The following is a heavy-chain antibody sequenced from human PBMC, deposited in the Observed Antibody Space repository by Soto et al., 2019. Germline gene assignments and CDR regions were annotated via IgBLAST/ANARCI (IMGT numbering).Heavy chain of an antibody. CDR2: IWYDGSNK. Sequence: PGGSLRLSCAASGFTFCNYGMHWARQAPGKGLEWVAVIWYDGSNKYYADPVKGRFTISRDNSKNTLYLQINSLRAEGTAVYYCARDDIPGRAVAIYGMDVWRQGTTVTVSS. CDR3: ARDDIPGRAVAIYGMDV. V-gene: IGHV3-33*01. J-gene: IGHJ6*02. CDR1: GFTFCNYG. D-gene: IGHD6-19*01.